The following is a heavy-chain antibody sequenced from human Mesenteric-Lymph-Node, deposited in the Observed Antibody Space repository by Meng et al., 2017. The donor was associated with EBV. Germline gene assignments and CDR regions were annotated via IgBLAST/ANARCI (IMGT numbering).Heavy chain of an antibody. V-gene: IGHV1-46*01. Sequence: QVQLVQSGAEVKEPGASVMFSCKASGYSFSNHYIHWVRQAPGQGLEWMGIINSDDGDTNYTQKFQGRVTMTRDTSTTTVYMELTSLTSEDTAVYYCVGADDQDFDYWGQGALVTVSS. J-gene: IGHJ4*02. CDR3: VGADDQDFDY. CDR2: INSDDGDT. CDR1: GYSFSNHY. D-gene: IGHD1-1*01.